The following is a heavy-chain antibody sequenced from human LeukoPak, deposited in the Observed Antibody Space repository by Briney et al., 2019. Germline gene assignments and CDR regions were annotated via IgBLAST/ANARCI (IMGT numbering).Heavy chain of an antibody. CDR1: GFMFSNYD. CDR2: ISTNGGST. D-gene: IGHD5-18*01. Sequence: GGSLRLSCAASGFMFSNYDMHWVRQAPGKGLEYVSHISTNGGSTYYAISVKGRFTISRDNSKNTLYLQVGSQRAEDMAVYYCARGRGYIYGYDYWGQGTLVTVSS. CDR3: ARGRGYIYGYDY. J-gene: IGHJ4*02. V-gene: IGHV3-64*01.